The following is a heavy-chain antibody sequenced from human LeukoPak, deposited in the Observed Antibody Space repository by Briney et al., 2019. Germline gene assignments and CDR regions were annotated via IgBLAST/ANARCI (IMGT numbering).Heavy chain of an antibody. D-gene: IGHD1-26*01. CDR2: ISGSNGNT. Sequence: GASVKVSCKASGYSFSRYGISWVRQAPGQGLEWMGWISGSNGNTNYAQKFQGRVTMTTDTSTSTAYMDLRNLRIDDTAVYFCARSGRGTYYYFDLWGQGTLVTVSS. V-gene: IGHV1-18*01. J-gene: IGHJ4*02. CDR3: ARSGRGTYYYFDL. CDR1: GYSFSRYG.